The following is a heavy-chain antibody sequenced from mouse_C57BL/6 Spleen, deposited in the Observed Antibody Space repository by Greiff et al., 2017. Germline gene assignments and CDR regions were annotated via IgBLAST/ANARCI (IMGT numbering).Heavy chain of an antibody. CDR2: INPSTGGT. CDR3: ARRETAYAMDY. D-gene: IGHD3-2*01. Sequence: EVQLQESGPELVKPGASVKISCKASGYPFTGYYLNWVKQSPEKSLGWIGEINPSTGGTTYNQKFKAKATLTVDKSSSTAYMQLKSLTSEDSAVYYCARRETAYAMDYWGQGTSVTVSS. V-gene: IGHV1-42*01. CDR1: GYPFTGYY. J-gene: IGHJ4*01.